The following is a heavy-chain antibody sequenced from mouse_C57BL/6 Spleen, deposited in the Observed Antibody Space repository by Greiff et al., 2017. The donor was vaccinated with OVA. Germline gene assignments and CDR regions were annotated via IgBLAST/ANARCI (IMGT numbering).Heavy chain of an antibody. CDR3: AREGTTAWFAY. J-gene: IGHJ3*01. Sequence: QVQLQQPGAELVRPGTSVKLSCKASGYTFTSYWMHWVKQRPGQGLEWIGVIDPSDSYTNYNQKFKGKATLTVDTSSSTAYIQLSSLTSEDSAVYYCAREGTTAWFAYWGQGTLVTVSA. CDR1: GYTFTSYW. CDR2: IDPSDSYT. D-gene: IGHD3-3*01. V-gene: IGHV1-59*01.